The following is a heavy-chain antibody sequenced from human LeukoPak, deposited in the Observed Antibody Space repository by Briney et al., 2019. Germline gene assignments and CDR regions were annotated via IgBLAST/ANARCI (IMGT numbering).Heavy chain of an antibody. D-gene: IGHD3-10*01. Sequence: SGPTLVKPTQTLTLTCTFSGFSLTTRGVGVGCIRQAPGKALEWLALVYRDDDKRYSPSLKSRLTFTKDTSKNQVLLRMTNMEPVNKAKINGPPSYYYGWEPFVAFKIGAKGKRVPVSS. CDR2: VYRDDDK. V-gene: IGHV2-5*02. CDR1: GFSLTTRGVG. CDR3: PPSYYYGWEPFVAFKI. J-gene: IGHJ3*02.